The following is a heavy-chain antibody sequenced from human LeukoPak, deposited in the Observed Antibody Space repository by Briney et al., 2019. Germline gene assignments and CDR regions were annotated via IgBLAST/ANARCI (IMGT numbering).Heavy chain of an antibody. CDR3: AREDYSNYGNWFDP. CDR1: GYTFTGYY. J-gene: IGHJ5*02. Sequence: ASVKVSCKASGYTFTGYYMHWVRQAPGQGLVWMGWINPNSGGTNYAQKFQGRVTMTRDTFISTAYMELSRLRSDDTAVYYCAREDYSNYGNWFDPWGQGTLVTVSS. D-gene: IGHD4-11*01. CDR2: INPNSGGT. V-gene: IGHV1-2*02.